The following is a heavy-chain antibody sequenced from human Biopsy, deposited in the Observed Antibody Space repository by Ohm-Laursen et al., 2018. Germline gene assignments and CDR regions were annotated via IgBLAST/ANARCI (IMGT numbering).Heavy chain of an antibody. Sequence: SRRLSCTASGFSVSSYDMNWVRQAPGKGLERISYISETSSHIYDADSVRGRFTVARDIAKNSLYLQLNSLRVEDTAVYYCARDSSRRAREGGMDVWGQGTTVTV. V-gene: IGHV3-21*01. CDR3: ARDSSRRAREGGMDV. D-gene: IGHD6-6*01. CDR1: GFSVSSYD. CDR2: ISETSSHI. J-gene: IGHJ6*02.